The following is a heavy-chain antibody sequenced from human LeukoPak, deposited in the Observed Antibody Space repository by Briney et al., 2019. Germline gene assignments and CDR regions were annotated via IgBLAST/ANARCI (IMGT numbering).Heavy chain of an antibody. V-gene: IGHV3-48*04. J-gene: IGHJ4*02. Sequence: SGGSLRLSCAASGFTFSSYSMNWVRQAPGKGLEWVSYISSSSSTIYYADSVKGRFTISRDNAKNSLFLQMNGLRAEDTAIYYCVRQFCSGGGCYFDYWGQGTLVTVSS. CDR1: GFTFSSYS. CDR3: VRQFCSGGGCYFDY. D-gene: IGHD2-15*01. CDR2: ISSSSSTI.